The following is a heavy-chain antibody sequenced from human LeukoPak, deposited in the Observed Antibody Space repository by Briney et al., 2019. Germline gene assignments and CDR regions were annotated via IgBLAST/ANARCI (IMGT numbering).Heavy chain of an antibody. CDR3: ARVSDTWRNYWYFDL. CDR2: MNPNSGNT. J-gene: IGHJ2*01. V-gene: IGHV1-8*03. D-gene: IGHD3-16*01. Sequence: GASVKVSCKASGYSFTRYDINWLRQAPGQGLEWMGWMNPNSGNTGYAQKFQGRVTITRNTSINTAYMELSRLRSEGPGMNVQARVSDTWRNYWYFDLWGGGTLVTVSS. CDR1: GYSFTRYD.